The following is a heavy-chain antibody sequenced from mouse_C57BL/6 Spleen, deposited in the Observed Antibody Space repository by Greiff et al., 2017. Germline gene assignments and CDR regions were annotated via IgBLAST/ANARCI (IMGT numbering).Heavy chain of an antibody. CDR1: GYTFTSYW. Sequence: QVQLQQPGTELVKPGASVKLSCKASGYTFTSYWMHWVKQRPGQGLEWIGNINPSNGGTNYNEKFKSKATLTVDQSSSTAYMQLSSLTSEDSAVYYCARGGMVTHYFDYWGQGTTLTVSS. V-gene: IGHV1-53*01. D-gene: IGHD2-3*01. J-gene: IGHJ2*01. CDR3: ARGGMVTHYFDY. CDR2: INPSNGGT.